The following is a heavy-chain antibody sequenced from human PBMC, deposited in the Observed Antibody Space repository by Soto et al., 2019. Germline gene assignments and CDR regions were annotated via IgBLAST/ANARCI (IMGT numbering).Heavy chain of an antibody. D-gene: IGHD2-15*01. J-gene: IGHJ6*02. CDR3: ARAGDIVVVVAATTGYYYGMDV. Sequence: ASVKVSCKASGGTFSSYAISWVRQAPGQGLEWMGGIIPIFGTANYAQKFQGRVTITANESTSTAYMELSSLRSEDTAVYYCARAGDIVVVVAATTGYYYGMDVWGQGTTVTVSS. CDR2: IIPIFGTA. CDR1: GGTFSSYA. V-gene: IGHV1-69*13.